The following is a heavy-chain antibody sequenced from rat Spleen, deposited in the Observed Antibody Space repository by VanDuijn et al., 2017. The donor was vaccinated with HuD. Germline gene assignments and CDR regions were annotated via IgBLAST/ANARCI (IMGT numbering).Heavy chain of an antibody. CDR2: ISSDGGYT. Sequence: EVQLVETGGGLIQPGRSLKLSCAASGFTFSDYNMAWVRQAPKKGLEWVSSISSDGGYTYYRDSVRGRFTISRDNSKSTLYLQMDSLRSEDTAIYYCVRWPLWGQGVMVTVSS. CDR1: GFTFSDYN. J-gene: IGHJ2*01. V-gene: IGHV5-7*01. D-gene: IGHD1-12*02. CDR3: VRWPL.